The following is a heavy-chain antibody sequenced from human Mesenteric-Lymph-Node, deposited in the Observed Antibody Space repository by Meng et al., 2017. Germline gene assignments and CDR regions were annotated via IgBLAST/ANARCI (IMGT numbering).Heavy chain of an antibody. CDR1: GYTFTGYY. CDR2: INPNSGGT. J-gene: IGHJ3*02. CDR3: ARAPPMIVVVSAFDI. Sequence: ASVKVSCKASGYTFTGYYMHWVRQAPGQGLEWMGRINPNSGGTNFAQKFQGRVTMSVDTSKNQFSLKLSSVTAADTAVYYCARAPPMIVVVSAFDIWGQGTMVTVSS. D-gene: IGHD3-22*01. V-gene: IGHV1-2*06.